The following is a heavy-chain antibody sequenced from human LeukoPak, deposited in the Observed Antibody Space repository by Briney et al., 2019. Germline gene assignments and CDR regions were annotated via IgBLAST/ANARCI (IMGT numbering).Heavy chain of an antibody. J-gene: IGHJ6*03. CDR1: AGSISSSSYY. Sequence: SETLSLTCTVSAGSISSSSYYWGWIRQPPGKGLEWIGSIYYSGSTYYNPSLKSRVTMSVDTPKNQFSLNLSSVTAADTAVYYCARPTWGYYFYMDVWGKGTTVTISS. D-gene: IGHD3-16*01. CDR2: IYYSGST. CDR3: ARPTWGYYFYMDV. V-gene: IGHV4-39*07.